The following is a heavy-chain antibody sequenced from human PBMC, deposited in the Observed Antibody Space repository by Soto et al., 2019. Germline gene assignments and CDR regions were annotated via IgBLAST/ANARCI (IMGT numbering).Heavy chain of an antibody. CDR1: GFTFSDYY. Sequence: PGGSLRLSCAASGFTFSDYYMSWIRQAPGKGLEWVANIKRNGSTKYYVDSVKGRFTISRDNAKNSLYLQMNSLRVEDTAVYYCAKDPDFENWGQGALVTVSS. J-gene: IGHJ4*02. CDR3: AKDPDFEN. CDR2: IKRNGSTK. V-gene: IGHV3-11*04.